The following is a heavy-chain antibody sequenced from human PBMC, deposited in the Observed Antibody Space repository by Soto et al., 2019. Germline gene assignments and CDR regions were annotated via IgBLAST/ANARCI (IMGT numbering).Heavy chain of an antibody. Sequence: GGSLRLSCAASGVTFSSSAMHWVRQASAKGLEWVGRIRSKDNSYAEAYAASVKGRFIISRDDSKNSAYLQINSLKSEVAAVSYCTSGPEHYDSSGYYYWGQGTMVTVSS. D-gene: IGHD3-22*01. CDR1: GVTFSSSA. CDR3: TSGPEHYDSSGYYY. CDR2: IRSKDNSYAE. J-gene: IGHJ4*02. V-gene: IGHV3-73*01.